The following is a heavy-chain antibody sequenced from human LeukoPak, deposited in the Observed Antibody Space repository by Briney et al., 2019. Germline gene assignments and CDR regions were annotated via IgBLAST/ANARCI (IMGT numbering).Heavy chain of an antibody. J-gene: IGHJ4*02. CDR2: ISYDGSNK. V-gene: IGHV3-30-3*01. CDR1: GFTFSSYA. D-gene: IGHD3-9*01. Sequence: PGGSLRLSCAASGFTFSSYAMHWVRQAPGKGLEWVAVISYDGSNKYYADSVKGRFTISRDNSKNTLYLQMNSLRAEDTAVYYCARSYPRRRVYDILTGYFDYWGQGTLITVSS. CDR3: ARSYPRRRVYDILTGYFDY.